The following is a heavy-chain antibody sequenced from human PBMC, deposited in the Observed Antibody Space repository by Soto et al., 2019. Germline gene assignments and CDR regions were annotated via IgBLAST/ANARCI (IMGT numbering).Heavy chain of an antibody. CDR1: GGSISSSSYY. V-gene: IGHV4-39*02. Sequence: QLQLQESGPGLVKPSETLSLTCTVSGGSISSSSYYWGWIRQPPGKGLEWIGSIYYSGSTYYNPSLKSRVTISVDTSKNQFSLKLSSVTAADTAVYYCAREGEAWGVPAATVSGMDVWGQGTTVTVSS. CDR3: AREGEAWGVPAATVSGMDV. CDR2: IYYSGST. D-gene: IGHD2-2*01. J-gene: IGHJ6*02.